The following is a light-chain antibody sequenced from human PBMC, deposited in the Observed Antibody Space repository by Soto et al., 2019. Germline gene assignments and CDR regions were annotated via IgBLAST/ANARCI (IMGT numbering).Light chain of an antibody. CDR2: DVS. J-gene: IGLJ1*01. CDR3: SSYTSSSTRV. CDR1: SSDVGGYKF. V-gene: IGLV2-14*01. Sequence: QSALTQPASVSGSPGQSLTISCTGTSSDVGGYKFVSWYQQHPGKAPKLMIYDVSKRPLGVSNRFSGSKSGNMASLTISGLQAEDEADYYCSSYTSSSTRVFGTGTKLTVL.